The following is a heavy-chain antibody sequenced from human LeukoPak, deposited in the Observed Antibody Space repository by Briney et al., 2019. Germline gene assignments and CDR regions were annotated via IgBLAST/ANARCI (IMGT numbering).Heavy chain of an antibody. D-gene: IGHD3-3*01. CDR3: ASSPIRFLGAFDI. CDR2: IYHSGST. CDR1: GGSISSYY. V-gene: IGHV4-59*12. J-gene: IGHJ3*02. Sequence: SETLSLTCTVSGGSISSYYWSWIRQPPGKGLEWIGYIYHSGSTYYNPSLKSRVTISVDRSKNQFSLKLSSVTAADTAVYYCASSPIRFLGAFDIWGQGTMVTVSS.